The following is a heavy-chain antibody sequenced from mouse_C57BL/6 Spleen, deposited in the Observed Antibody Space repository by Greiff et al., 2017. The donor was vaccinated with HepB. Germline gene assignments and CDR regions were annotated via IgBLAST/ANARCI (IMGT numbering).Heavy chain of an antibody. Sequence: EVMLVESGEGLVKPGGSLKLSCAASGFTFSSYAMSWVRQTPEKRLEWVAYISSGGDYIYYADTVKGRFTISRDNARNTLYLQMSSLKSEDTAMYYCTRDRGDGYYEGYFDVWGTWTTVTVSS. J-gene: IGHJ1*03. D-gene: IGHD2-3*01. CDR1: GFTFSSYA. CDR2: ISSGGDYI. CDR3: TRDRGDGYYEGYFDV. V-gene: IGHV5-9-1*02.